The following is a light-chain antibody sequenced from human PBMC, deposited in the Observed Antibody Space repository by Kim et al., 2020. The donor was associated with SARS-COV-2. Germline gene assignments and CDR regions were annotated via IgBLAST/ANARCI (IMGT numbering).Light chain of an antibody. CDR2: DVS. Sequence: GQSITISCTGTSSDVGGYNYVSWYQQHPGKSPKLMIYDVSNRPSGVSNRFSGSKSGNTASLTISGLQAEDEADYYCSSYTSSSLGVFGGGTQLTVL. V-gene: IGLV2-14*03. CDR3: SSYTSSSLGV. J-gene: IGLJ2*01. CDR1: SSDVGGYNY.